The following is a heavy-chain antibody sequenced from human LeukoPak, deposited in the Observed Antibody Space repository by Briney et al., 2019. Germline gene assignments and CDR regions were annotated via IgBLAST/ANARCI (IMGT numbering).Heavy chain of an antibody. CDR3: VTPPD. D-gene: IGHD5-18*01. Sequence: GGSLRLSCEASGITISDAWMSWVRQAPGKGLEWVGRIKSKSVGGTTDHAAPVKGRFTISRDDSKNTLYLQMNSLTIGDTAVYYCVTPPDWGQGTLVTVSS. CDR2: IKSKSVGGTT. J-gene: IGHJ4*02. V-gene: IGHV3-15*01. CDR1: GITISDAW.